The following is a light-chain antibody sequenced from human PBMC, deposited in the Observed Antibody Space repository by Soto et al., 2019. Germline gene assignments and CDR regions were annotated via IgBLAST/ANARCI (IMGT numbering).Light chain of an antibody. CDR1: QSVSGW. V-gene: IGKV1-5*03. J-gene: IGKJ2*01. CDR3: QHYNDYSYT. Sequence: DIQMTQSPSTLSASVGDRVAISCRASQSVSGWLAWYQQKPGKVPKLLIYQASTLEDGVPSRFSGSASGTEFPLTISSLQPDDSATYYCQHYNDYSYTFGPGTNLEIK. CDR2: QAS.